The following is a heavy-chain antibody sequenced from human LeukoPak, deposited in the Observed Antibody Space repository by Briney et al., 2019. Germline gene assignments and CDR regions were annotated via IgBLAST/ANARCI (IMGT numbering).Heavy chain of an antibody. CDR3: AKEGMAGIRQYFDY. D-gene: IGHD5-24*01. CDR2: ISSSSGTI. CDR1: GFTFSRFS. V-gene: IGHV3-48*04. J-gene: IGHJ4*02. Sequence: GGSLRLSCAASGFTFSRFSMNWVRQAPGKGLEWVSYISSSSGTIYYADSVKGRFTISRDNAKSTLYLQMNSLRAEDTAVYYCAKEGMAGIRQYFDYWGQGTLVTVSS.